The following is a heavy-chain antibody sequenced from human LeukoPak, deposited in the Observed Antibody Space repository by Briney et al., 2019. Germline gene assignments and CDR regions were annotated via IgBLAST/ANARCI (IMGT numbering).Heavy chain of an antibody. J-gene: IGHJ4*02. CDR2: INSDGSST. CDR3: VSPPIVGAPTYFDY. D-gene: IGHD1-26*01. V-gene: IGHV3-74*01. Sequence: GGSLRLSCAASGFTFSSYWMHWVRQALGKGLVWVSRINSDGSSTSYADSVKGRFTISRDNAKNTLYLQMNSLRAEDTAVYYCVSPPIVGAPTYFDYWGQGTLVTVSS. CDR1: GFTFSSYW.